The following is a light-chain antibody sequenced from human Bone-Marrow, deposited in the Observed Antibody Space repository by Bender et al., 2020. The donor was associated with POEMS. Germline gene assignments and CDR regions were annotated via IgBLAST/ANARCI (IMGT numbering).Light chain of an antibody. J-gene: IGLJ3*02. CDR1: NIGIKT. Sequence: SYVVTQPPSVSVAPGETARITCEGNNIGIKTVNWFQQKPGQAPILVVYDDDDRPSGIPEPFSGSNSGNTASLAISGIQATDEADYYCQAWDTSVVFGGGTKLTVL. CDR3: QAWDTSVV. CDR2: DDD. V-gene: IGLV3-21*02.